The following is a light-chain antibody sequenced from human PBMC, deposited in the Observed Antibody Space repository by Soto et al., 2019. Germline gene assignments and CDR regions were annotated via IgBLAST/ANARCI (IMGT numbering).Light chain of an antibody. CDR1: QSISSY. V-gene: IGKV1-39*01. J-gene: IGKJ4*01. CDR3: QQYDNYPIT. Sequence: DIQMNQSPSSLSASVRDRVTITCRASQSISSYLNWYQKKPGGAPKLLIYAASSLQSGVPSRFSGSGSGTEFTLTISNLQPDDFAAYYCQQYDNYPITFRGGTKVHI. CDR2: AAS.